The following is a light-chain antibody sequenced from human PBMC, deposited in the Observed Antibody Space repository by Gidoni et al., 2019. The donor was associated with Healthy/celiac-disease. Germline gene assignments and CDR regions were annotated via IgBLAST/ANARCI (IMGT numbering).Light chain of an antibody. CDR3: QKNNSAPWT. J-gene: IGKJ1*01. Sequence: DIHITPSPSSLSSSVGDRVTITCRARQGISNYLAWYQQKPGKVPKLLIYAASTLQAGVPSRFSGSGSGTDFTLTISSLQAEDVATYYCQKNNSAPWTFGQGTKVEIK. CDR2: AAS. CDR1: QGISNY. V-gene: IGKV1-27*01.